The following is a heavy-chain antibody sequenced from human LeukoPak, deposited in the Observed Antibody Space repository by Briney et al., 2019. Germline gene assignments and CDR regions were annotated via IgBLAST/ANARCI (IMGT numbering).Heavy chain of an antibody. Sequence: SETLSLTCTVSGGSISSYYWSWIRQPAGKGLEWIGRIYTSGSTNYNPSLKSRVTMSVDTSKNLFSLKLSSVTAADTAVYYCARDVVSYGSGSYSYYFDYWGQGTLVTVSS. D-gene: IGHD3-10*01. CDR3: ARDVVSYGSGSYSYYFDY. CDR1: GGSISSYY. CDR2: IYTSGST. V-gene: IGHV4-4*07. J-gene: IGHJ4*02.